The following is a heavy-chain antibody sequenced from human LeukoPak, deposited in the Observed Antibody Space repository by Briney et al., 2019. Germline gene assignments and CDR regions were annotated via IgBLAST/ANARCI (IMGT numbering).Heavy chain of an antibody. J-gene: IGHJ4*02. V-gene: IGHV3-30*02. CDR1: GFTFTNYA. Sequence: GGSLRLSCAASGFTFTNYAMHWVRQAPGKGLEWVAFIRYDGSLKYYLDSAKGRFTISRDNSKNTLYLQMDSLRAEDTAVYYCAKVGSARATGDYWGQGTLVTVSS. D-gene: IGHD2-15*01. CDR2: IRYDGSLK. CDR3: AKVGSARATGDY.